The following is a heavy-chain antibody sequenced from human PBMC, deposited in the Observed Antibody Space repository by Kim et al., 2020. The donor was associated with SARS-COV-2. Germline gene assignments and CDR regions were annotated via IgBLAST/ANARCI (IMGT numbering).Heavy chain of an antibody. V-gene: IGHV4-34*01. CDR3: ARLNIVVVPAAAQSYYYYGMDV. J-gene: IGHJ6*04. CDR1: GGSFSGYY. D-gene: IGHD2-2*01. CDR2: INHSGST. Sequence: SETLSLTCAVYGGSFSGYYWSWIRQPPGKGLEWIGEINHSGSTNYNPSLKSRVTISVDTSKNQFSLKLSSVTAADTAVYYCARLNIVVVPAAAQSYYYYGMDVWGKGTTVTVSS.